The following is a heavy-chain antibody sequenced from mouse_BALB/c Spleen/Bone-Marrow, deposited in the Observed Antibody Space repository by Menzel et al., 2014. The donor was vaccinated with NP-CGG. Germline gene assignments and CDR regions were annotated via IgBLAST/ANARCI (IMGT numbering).Heavy chain of an antibody. J-gene: IGHJ2*01. Sequence: QVQLKESGAELAKPGASVKMSCKASGYTFTSYWMHWVKQRPGQGLEWIGCINPSTGYTEYNQKFKDKATLTADKSSSTAYMQLSSLTSEDSAVYYCARGVGRAFDYWGQGTTLTVSS. CDR3: ARGVGRAFDY. D-gene: IGHD4-1*01. V-gene: IGHV1-7*01. CDR2: INPSTGYT. CDR1: GYTFTSYW.